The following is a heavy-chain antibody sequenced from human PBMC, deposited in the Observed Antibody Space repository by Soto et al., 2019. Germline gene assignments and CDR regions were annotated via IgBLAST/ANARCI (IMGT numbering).Heavy chain of an antibody. CDR3: ARGTEMATISAFDI. CDR1: GGTFSSYA. Sequence: SVKVSCKASGGTFSSYAISCVRQAPGQGLEWMGGIIPIFGTANYAQKFQGRVTITADESTSTAYMELSSLRSEDTAVYYCARGTEMATISAFDIWGQGTMVTVSS. CDR2: IIPIFGTA. J-gene: IGHJ3*02. D-gene: IGHD5-12*01. V-gene: IGHV1-69*13.